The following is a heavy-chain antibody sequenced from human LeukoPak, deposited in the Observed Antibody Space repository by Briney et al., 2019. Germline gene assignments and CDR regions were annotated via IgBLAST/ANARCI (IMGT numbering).Heavy chain of an antibody. CDR2: ISSSSSYI. J-gene: IGHJ6*02. D-gene: IGHD1-7*01. V-gene: IGHV3-21*01. CDR3: AREQAGTRYGMDV. Sequence: GGSLRPSCAASGFTFSSYSMNWVRQAPGKGLEWVSSISSSSSYIYYADSVKGRFTISRDNAKNSLYLQMNSLRAEDTAMYYCAREQAGTRYGMDVWGQGTTVTVSS. CDR1: GFTFSSYS.